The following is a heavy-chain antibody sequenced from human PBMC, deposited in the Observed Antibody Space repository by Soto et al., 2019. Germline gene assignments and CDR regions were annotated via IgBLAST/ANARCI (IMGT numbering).Heavy chain of an antibody. Sequence: SETLSLTCAVYGGSFSGYYWSWIRQPPGKGLEWIGEINHSGSTNYNPSLKSRLTISVDTSKNQFSLKLSSVTAADTAVYYCANNKGDYSLHNWFDPWGQGTRVTVSS. D-gene: IGHD4-4*01. V-gene: IGHV4-34*01. CDR1: GGSFSGYY. CDR2: INHSGST. CDR3: ANNKGDYSLHNWFDP. J-gene: IGHJ5*02.